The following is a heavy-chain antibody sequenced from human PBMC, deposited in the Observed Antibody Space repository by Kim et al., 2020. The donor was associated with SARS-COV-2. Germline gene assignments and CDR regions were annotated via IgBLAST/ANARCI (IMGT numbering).Heavy chain of an antibody. CDR2: INGDGSAT. Sequence: GGSLRLSCAASGFTFISYWMHWVRQVPGQRPEWISDINGDGSATGYADSVRGRFSISRDNGKNTVYLQMNNLRTEDTGIYDCTRGDGIYVDRWGQGIQVTVSS. D-gene: IGHD2-2*01. CDR3: TRGDGIYVDR. J-gene: IGHJ5*02. CDR1: GFTFISYW. V-gene: IGHV3-74*01.